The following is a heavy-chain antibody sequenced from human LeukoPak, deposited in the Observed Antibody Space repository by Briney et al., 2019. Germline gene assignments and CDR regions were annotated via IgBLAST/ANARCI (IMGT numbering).Heavy chain of an antibody. CDR2: IGGVGDRT. CDR3: AKASRQAAVASPLDY. J-gene: IGHJ4*02. Sequence: PGGSLRLSCEASGFTFSSYEMNWLRQAPEKGLEWVAGIGGVGDRTYYADSVKGRFTISRDNSKDTLFLQMNSLKADDTAVYYCAKASRQAAVASPLDYWGQGSLVTVSS. D-gene: IGHD6-19*01. V-gene: IGHV3-23*01. CDR1: GFTFSSYE.